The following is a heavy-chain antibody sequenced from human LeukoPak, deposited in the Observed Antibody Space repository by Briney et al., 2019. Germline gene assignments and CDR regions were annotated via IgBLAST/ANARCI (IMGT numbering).Heavy chain of an antibody. D-gene: IGHD1-26*01. V-gene: IGHV1-58*02. CDR2: IVVGSGNT. J-gene: IGHJ3*02. CDR1: GFTFTSSA. CDR3: AAESGSPSPDAFDI. Sequence: GASVKVSCKASGFTFTSSAMQWVRQARGQRLEWIGLIVVGSGNTNYAQKFQERVTITRDMSTSTAYMELSSLRSEDTAVYYCAAESGSPSPDAFDIWGQGTMVTVSS.